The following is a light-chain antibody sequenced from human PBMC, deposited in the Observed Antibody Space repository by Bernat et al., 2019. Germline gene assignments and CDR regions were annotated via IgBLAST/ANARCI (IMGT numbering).Light chain of an antibody. V-gene: IGLV1-47*02. CDR3: AVWDDSLRGRV. CDR2: NND. Sequence: QSVLTQTPSVSGTPGQRVTISCSGGSSNIGLNYVYWYQHLPGTAPKFVIYNNDQRPSGFPDRFSGSKSGTSASLALSGLRSEDEAEYYCAVWDDSLRGRVFGGGTKLTVL. CDR1: SSNIGLNY. J-gene: IGLJ3*02.